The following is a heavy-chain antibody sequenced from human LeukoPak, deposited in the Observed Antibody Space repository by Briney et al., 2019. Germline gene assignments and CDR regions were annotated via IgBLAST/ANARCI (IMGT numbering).Heavy chain of an antibody. Sequence: PSETLSLTCTVSGGSISSTSYYWAWIRQPPGKGLEWIGAIYYNGRTFYNLSLESRVTISVDTSKNQFSLKLSSVTAADTAVYYCARRSGRTPNYFDPWGQGTLVTVSS. CDR1: GGSISSTSYY. CDR2: IYYNGRT. CDR3: ARRSGRTPNYFDP. J-gene: IGHJ5*02. V-gene: IGHV4-39*01. D-gene: IGHD6-25*01.